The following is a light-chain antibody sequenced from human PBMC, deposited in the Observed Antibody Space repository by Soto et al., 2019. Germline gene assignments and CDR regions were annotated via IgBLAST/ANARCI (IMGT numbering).Light chain of an antibody. Sequence: DIHITQTPTSVPESLGDRVTIPXRASQGISSWLAWYQQKPGKAPKLLXXXASXLQSGVPSRFSGSGSGTDFNLTSSSLVPEDLASYYGQQANSFSPTITSGQGTRLEIK. CDR1: QGISSW. J-gene: IGKJ5*01. CDR2: XAS. V-gene: IGKV1-12*01. CDR3: QQANSFSPTIT.